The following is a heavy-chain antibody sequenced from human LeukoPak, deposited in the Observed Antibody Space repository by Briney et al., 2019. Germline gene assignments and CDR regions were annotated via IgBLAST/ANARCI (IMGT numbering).Heavy chain of an antibody. J-gene: IGHJ4*02. CDR2: ISGSGGRT. CDR3: AKAPDDYGGNSLLY. Sequence: PSGGSLRLSCAASGFTFSSYAMSWVRQAPGKGLEWVSAISGSGGRTYYADPVKGRFTISRDNSKNTLYLQMNSLRAEDTAVYYCAKAPDDYGGNSLLYWGQGTLVTVSS. V-gene: IGHV3-23*01. CDR1: GFTFSSYA. D-gene: IGHD4-23*01.